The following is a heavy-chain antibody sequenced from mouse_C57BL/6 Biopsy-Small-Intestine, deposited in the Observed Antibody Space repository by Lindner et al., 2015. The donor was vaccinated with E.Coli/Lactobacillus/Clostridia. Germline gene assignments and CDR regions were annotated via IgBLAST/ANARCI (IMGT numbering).Heavy chain of an antibody. CDR1: GYSFTGYF. CDR3: ARREGGGAMDY. J-gene: IGHJ4*01. Sequence: EVQLQESGPELVKPGDSVKISCKASGYSFTGYFMNWVMQSHGKSLEWIGRINPYNGDTSYNQKFKGKATLTVDKSSSTAHMELRSLTSEDSAVYYCARREGGGAMDYWGQGTSVTVSS. V-gene: IGHV1-20*01. CDR2: INPYNGDT.